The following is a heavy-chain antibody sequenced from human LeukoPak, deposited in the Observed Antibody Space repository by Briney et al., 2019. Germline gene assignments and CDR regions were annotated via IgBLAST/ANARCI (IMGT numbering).Heavy chain of an antibody. D-gene: IGHD3-10*01. Sequence: PGGSLRLSCAASGFTFDNYAMHWFRQAPGKGLEWVSGIAWNSGNTGFADSVKGRFTISRDNAENSLSLQMNSLTPEDTAFYFCAKDMNSYGSGSSYNPWGPFDSWGQGTLVTVSS. CDR1: GFTFDNYA. J-gene: IGHJ4*02. CDR3: AKDMNSYGSGSSYNPWGPFDS. CDR2: IAWNSGNT. V-gene: IGHV3-9*01.